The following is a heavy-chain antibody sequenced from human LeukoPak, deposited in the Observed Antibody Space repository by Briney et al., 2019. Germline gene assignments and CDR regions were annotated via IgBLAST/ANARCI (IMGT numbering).Heavy chain of an antibody. CDR2: IHHSGST. CDR3: ARRDCSSTSCYTGGHSGYDFGAFDT. V-gene: IGHV4-30-2*01. Sequence: SETLSLTCTVSGGSISSGRYYWSWIRQPPGKGLEWIGYIHHSGSTYYNPSLKSRVIISVDRSRHQFSLKLTSVTAADAAVYYCARRDCSSTSCYTGGHSGYDFGAFDTWGQGTMVTVSS. D-gene: IGHD2-2*02. CDR1: GGSISSGRYY. J-gene: IGHJ3*02.